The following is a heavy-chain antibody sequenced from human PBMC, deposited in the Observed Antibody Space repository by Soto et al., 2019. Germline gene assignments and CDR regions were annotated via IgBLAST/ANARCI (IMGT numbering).Heavy chain of an antibody. V-gene: IGHV4-59*12. CDR1: GGSISSYY. CDR2: IYYSGST. CDR3: ARAKITMVRGVNLDY. J-gene: IGHJ4*02. Sequence: PSETLSLTCTVSGGSISSYYWSWIRQPPGKGLEWIGNIYYSGSTNYNPSLKSQVTISVDTSKNQFSLRLSSVTAADTAVYYCARAKITMVRGVNLDYWGQGTLVTVSS. D-gene: IGHD3-10*01.